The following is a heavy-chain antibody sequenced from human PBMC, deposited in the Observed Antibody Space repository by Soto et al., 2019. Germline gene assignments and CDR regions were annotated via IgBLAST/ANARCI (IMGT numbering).Heavy chain of an antibody. J-gene: IGHJ6*02. Sequence: QVQLVQSGAEVKKPGSSVKVSCRAPGGSFSTYAISWVRQAPGQGLEWMGGIIPIVRRPHYGQKFQARVTITADESTATAYMELSNLRSENTAVYYCARDKDRVELGVNYSYVMDVWGQGTTVTVSS. CDR3: ARDKDRVELGVNYSYVMDV. V-gene: IGHV1-69*12. CDR1: GGSFSTYA. CDR2: IIPIVRRP. D-gene: IGHD2-15*01.